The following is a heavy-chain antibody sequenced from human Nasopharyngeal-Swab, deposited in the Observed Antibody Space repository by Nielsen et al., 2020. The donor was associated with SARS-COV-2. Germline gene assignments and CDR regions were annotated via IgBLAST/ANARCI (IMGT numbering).Heavy chain of an antibody. D-gene: IGHD6-13*01. CDR1: GGSISSGGYY. Sequence: SETLSLTCTVSGGSISSGGYYWSWIRQYPGKGLEWIGYIYYSGSTYYNPSLKSRVTISVDTSKNQFSLKLSSVTAADTAVYYCARDLRSSSWDAFSLWGQGTMVTVSS. J-gene: IGHJ3*01. V-gene: IGHV4-31*03. CDR3: ARDLRSSSWDAFSL. CDR2: IYYSGST.